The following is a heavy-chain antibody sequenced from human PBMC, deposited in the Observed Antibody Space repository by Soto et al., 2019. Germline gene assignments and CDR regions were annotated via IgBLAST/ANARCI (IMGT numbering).Heavy chain of an antibody. J-gene: IGHJ6*02. CDR1: GFTFSNYI. D-gene: IGHD5-18*01. V-gene: IGHV3-30-3*01. Sequence: QLQLVESGGGVVQPGRSLRLSCAASGFTFSNYILNWVRQAPGKGLEGVAFISNDGSNKDYADSMKGRLTISRDNSKNTLYLQLSSIRTEDTAVYYYAGGDTYYAMGVWGQGTTVTVSS. CDR2: ISNDGSNK. CDR3: AGGDTYYAMGV.